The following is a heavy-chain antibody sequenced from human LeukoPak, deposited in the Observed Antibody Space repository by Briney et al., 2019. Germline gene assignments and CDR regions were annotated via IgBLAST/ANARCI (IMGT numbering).Heavy chain of an antibody. Sequence: SETLSLTCAVYGGCFSGYYWSWIRQPPGKGLEWIGEINHSGSTNYNPSLKSRVTISVDTSKNQFSLKLSSVTAADTAVYYCARHRPGENFDPWGQGTLVTVSS. CDR3: ARHRPGENFDP. D-gene: IGHD2/OR15-2a*01. CDR1: GGCFSGYY. CDR2: INHSGST. J-gene: IGHJ5*02. V-gene: IGHV4-34*01.